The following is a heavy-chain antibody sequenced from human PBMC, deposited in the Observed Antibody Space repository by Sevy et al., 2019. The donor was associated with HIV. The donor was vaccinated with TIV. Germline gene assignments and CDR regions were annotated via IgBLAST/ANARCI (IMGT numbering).Heavy chain of an antibody. J-gene: IGHJ3*02. V-gene: IGHV3-23*01. D-gene: IGHD3-3*01. CDR2: ISGSGGST. CDR3: AKDGTIFGVVFGAFDI. CDR1: GFTFSSYA. Sequence: GGCLRLSCAASGFTFSSYAMSWVRQAPGKGLEWVSAISGSGGSTYYADSVKGRFTISRDNSKNTLYLQMNSLRAEDTAVYYCAKDGTIFGVVFGAFDIWGQGTMVTVSS.